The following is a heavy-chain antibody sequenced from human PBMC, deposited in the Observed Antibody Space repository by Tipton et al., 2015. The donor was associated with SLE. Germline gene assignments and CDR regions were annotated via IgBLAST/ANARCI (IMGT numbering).Heavy chain of an antibody. CDR1: GFTFNNYW. Sequence: SLRLSCVTSGFTFNNYWMHWVRQAPGKGLVWVSRIDNDGFRTSYADSVKGRFTISRDNARNTLYLQMNSLRAEDTAIYYCVRDQGVVGDWFDPWGQGTLVTVSS. D-gene: IGHD1-26*01. J-gene: IGHJ5*02. CDR3: VRDQGVVGDWFDP. V-gene: IGHV3-74*01. CDR2: IDNDGFRT.